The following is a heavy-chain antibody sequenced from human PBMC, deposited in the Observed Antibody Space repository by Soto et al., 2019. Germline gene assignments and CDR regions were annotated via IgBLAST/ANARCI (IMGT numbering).Heavy chain of an antibody. CDR3: ASLGYCGGTSCY. CDR2: IIPMFGTT. D-gene: IGHD2-15*01. V-gene: IGHV1-69*18. CDR1: GGTFSRYA. Sequence: QVQLVQSGAEVKKPGSSVKVSCKASGGTFSRYAISWVRQAPGQGLEWMGTIIPMFGTTNYAQTFQDRVTITADQSTGTAYMDLSSLRSEDTAVYYCASLGYCGGTSCYWGQGTLVTVSS. J-gene: IGHJ4*02.